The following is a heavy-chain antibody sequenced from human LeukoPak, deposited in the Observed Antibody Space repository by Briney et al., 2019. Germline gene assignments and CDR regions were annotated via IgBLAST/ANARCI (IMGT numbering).Heavy chain of an antibody. CDR2: TYLRSNWIK. D-gene: IGHD5-12*01. J-gene: IGHJ4*02. Sequence: SQTLSLTCAISGDSASSSSSAWNWIRQSPSGRLKWLGRTYLRSNWIKDYAETVKGRMTIDPDTSKNQFSLQLNSVTPEDTALYYCARNLRPDFDYWGRGTLVTVSS. V-gene: IGHV6-1*01. CDR1: GDSASSSSSA. CDR3: ARNLRPDFDY.